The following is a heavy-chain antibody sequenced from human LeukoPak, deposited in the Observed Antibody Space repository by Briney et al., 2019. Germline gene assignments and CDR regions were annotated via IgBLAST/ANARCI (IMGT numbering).Heavy chain of an antibody. J-gene: IGHJ4*02. V-gene: IGHV3-30*02. CDR3: AKDIGSYYDY. D-gene: IGHD3-10*01. CDR2: IQYDGSKK. CDR1: GFTFSSCG. Sequence: PGGSLRLSCAASGFTFSSCGMHWVRQAPGKGLEWVTFIQYDGSKKYYADSVKARSTISRDNSKNTLYLEMNSLRAEDTAVYYCAKDIGSYYDYWGQGILVTVSS.